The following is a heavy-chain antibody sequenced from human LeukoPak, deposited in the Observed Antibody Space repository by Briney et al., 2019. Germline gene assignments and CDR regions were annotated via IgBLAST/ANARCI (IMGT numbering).Heavy chain of an antibody. D-gene: IGHD3/OR15-3a*01. V-gene: IGHV3-11*01. CDR2: SSSSGSTI. J-gene: IGHJ4*02. CDR1: GFTLSDYY. Sequence: GGSLRLSCAASGFTLSDYYMGWIRQAPGKGLEWVSYSSSSGSTIYYADSVKGRFAISRDNAKNSLYLQMNSLRAEDTAVYYCARRRDFIDYWGQGTLVAVSS. CDR3: ARRRDFIDY.